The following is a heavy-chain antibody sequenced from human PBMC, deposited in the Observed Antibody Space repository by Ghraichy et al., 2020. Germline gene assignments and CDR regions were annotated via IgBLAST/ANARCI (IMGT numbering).Heavy chain of an antibody. CDR3: AREKKYYYDTSGYYLADAFDI. J-gene: IGHJ3*02. CDR2: IYSGGTT. CDR1: GFTVSGSY. V-gene: IGHV3-66*01. Sequence: LSLTCAASGFTVSGSYMSWVRQAPGKGLEWVSSIYSGGTTFYADAVKGRFTISRDISTNTLHLQMNSLGAEDTAVYFCAREKKYYYDTSGYYLADAFDIWGQGTMVTVSS. D-gene: IGHD3-22*01.